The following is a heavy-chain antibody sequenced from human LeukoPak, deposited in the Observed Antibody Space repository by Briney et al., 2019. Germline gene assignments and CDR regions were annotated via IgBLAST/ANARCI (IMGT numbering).Heavy chain of an antibody. CDR1: GGSISSYY. D-gene: IGHD3-16*01. CDR3: ARGLYYFDY. V-gene: IGHV4-34*01. Sequence: SETLSLTCTVSGGSISSYYWSWIRQPPGKGLEWIGEINHSGSTNYNPSLKSRVTISVDTSKNRFSLKLSSVTAADTAVYCCARGLYYFDYWGQGTLVTVSS. J-gene: IGHJ4*02. CDR2: INHSGST.